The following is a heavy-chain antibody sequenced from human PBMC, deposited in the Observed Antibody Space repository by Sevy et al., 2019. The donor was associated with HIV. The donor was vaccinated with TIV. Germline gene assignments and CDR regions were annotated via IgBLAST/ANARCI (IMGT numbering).Heavy chain of an antibody. V-gene: IGHV1-69*13. CDR1: GGTFSSYA. Sequence: ASLKVSCKASGGTFSSYAISWVRQAPGQGLEWMGGIIPIFGTANYAQKFQGRVTITADESTSTAYMELSSLRSEDTAVYYCARGPAIFGVVITHYYYYGMDVWGQGTTVTVSS. CDR2: IIPIFGTA. CDR3: ARGPAIFGVVITHYYYYGMDV. J-gene: IGHJ6*02. D-gene: IGHD3-3*01.